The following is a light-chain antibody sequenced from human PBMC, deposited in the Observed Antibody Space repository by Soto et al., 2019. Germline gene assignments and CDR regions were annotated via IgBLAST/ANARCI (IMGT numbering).Light chain of an antibody. CDR1: QSVSSIY. CDR3: QQYGSFPIT. V-gene: IGKV3-20*01. J-gene: IGKJ5*01. Sequence: EIVLTQSPGTLSLSPGERATLSCRASQSVSSIYVDWYQQKPGQAPRLLIYGASSMATGIPDRFSGSGSGTDFTLTISRLEPEDFAVYYCQQYGSFPITFGQGTRLEIK. CDR2: GAS.